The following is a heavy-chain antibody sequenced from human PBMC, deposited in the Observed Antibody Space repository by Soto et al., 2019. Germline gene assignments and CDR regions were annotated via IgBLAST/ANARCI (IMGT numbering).Heavy chain of an antibody. D-gene: IGHD2-8*01. J-gene: IGHJ4*02. Sequence: PSQTLSLTCAMSGFSVSSNIAAWDCIRQSPPRGLEWLGRTYYRSKWYNDYSVSVKSRITINPDTSKNQFSLQLNSVTPEDTAVYYCARDGGMVYAEYYFDYWGQGTMVTVSS. V-gene: IGHV6-1*01. CDR3: ARDGGMVYAEYYFDY. CDR2: TYYRSKWYN. CDR1: GFSVSSNIAA.